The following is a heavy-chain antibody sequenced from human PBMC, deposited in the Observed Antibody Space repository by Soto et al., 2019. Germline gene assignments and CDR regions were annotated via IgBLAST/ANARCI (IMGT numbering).Heavy chain of an antibody. CDR3: ARDRDDFWDYFDY. D-gene: IGHD3-3*01. CDR2: VNPDGTIT. CDR1: GYTFSHYW. J-gene: IGHJ4*02. V-gene: IGHV3-74*01. Sequence: GGSLRLSCAASGYTFSHYWMHWVRQAPGKGLVWVSRVNPDGTITTYVDSVKGRFTISRDNAKNSLYLQMNSLRAEDTAVYYCARDRDDFWDYFDYWGQGTLVTVSS.